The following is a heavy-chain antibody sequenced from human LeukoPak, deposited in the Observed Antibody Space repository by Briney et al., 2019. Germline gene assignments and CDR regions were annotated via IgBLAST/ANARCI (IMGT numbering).Heavy chain of an antibody. CDR2: INTDGSST. D-gene: IGHD1-26*01. CDR3: ASRISSGNYFFDY. J-gene: IGHJ4*02. V-gene: IGHV3-74*01. Sequence: GGSLRLSCAASGFTFSNYWMFWVRQVPGKGLVWVPRINTDGSSTTYADSVKGRFTISRDNAKNTLYLQMNSLRAEDTAVYYCASRISSGNYFFDYWGQGTLVTVSS. CDR1: GFTFSNYW.